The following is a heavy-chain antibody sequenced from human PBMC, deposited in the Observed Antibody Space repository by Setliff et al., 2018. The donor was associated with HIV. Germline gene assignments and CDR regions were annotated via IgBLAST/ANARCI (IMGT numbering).Heavy chain of an antibody. J-gene: IGHJ1*01. CDR2: LNPKTGDT. CDR3: ARGAENPHWYYDTWSGPSSGYFQH. D-gene: IGHD3-3*01. V-gene: IGHV1-2*02. Sequence: ASVKVSCKASGYSFTDYYVHWVRQAPGQGLEWVGWLNPKTGDTQYTQDFQGRVTMTRDTSINTAYMDLSRLRSDDTAVYYCARGAENPHWYYDTWSGPSSGYFQHWGQGTLVTVSS. CDR1: GYSFTDYY.